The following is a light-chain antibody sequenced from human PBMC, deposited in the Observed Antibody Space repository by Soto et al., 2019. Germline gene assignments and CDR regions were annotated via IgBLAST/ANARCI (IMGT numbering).Light chain of an antibody. J-gene: IGKJ4*01. CDR2: GAS. Sequence: IVMTQSPVTVSVSPGEGATLSCRASQSFSSNLAWYQQKPGQAPRLLIYGASTRATGIPARFSGSGSGTEFTLTISSLQSEDFALYYCQQYNNWPLTFGGGTKVEIK. V-gene: IGKV3-15*01. CDR3: QQYNNWPLT. CDR1: QSFSSN.